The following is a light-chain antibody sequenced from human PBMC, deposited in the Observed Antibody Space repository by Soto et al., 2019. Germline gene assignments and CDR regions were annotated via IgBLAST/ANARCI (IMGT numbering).Light chain of an antibody. V-gene: IGLV2-23*01. CDR1: NSDVGSHNF. Sequence: QSALTQPASMSGSPGQSITISCTGTNSDVGSHNFVSWYQQYPGKAPKLLIYEASKRPSGLSNRFSGSKSGNTASLTISGLQAEDEADYYCCSLTNGATWVFGGGTKVTVL. J-gene: IGLJ3*02. CDR2: EAS. CDR3: CSLTNGATWV.